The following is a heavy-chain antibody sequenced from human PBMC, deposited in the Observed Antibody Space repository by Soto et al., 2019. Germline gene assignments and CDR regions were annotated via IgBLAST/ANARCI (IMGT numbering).Heavy chain of an antibody. CDR1: GGTFSTND. J-gene: IGHJ4*02. D-gene: IGHD2-15*01. CDR3: AQDLGSQIAAF. CDR2: ITPMFDTT. Sequence: QVQLVQSGAEVKKPGSSVKVSCKASGGTFSTNDISWVRQAPGQGLEWMGGITPMFDTTKYGQDSQARVTITADESTTTAYMELSSLRSEDTAIYYCAQDLGSQIAAFWGQGTLVTVSS. V-gene: IGHV1-69*12.